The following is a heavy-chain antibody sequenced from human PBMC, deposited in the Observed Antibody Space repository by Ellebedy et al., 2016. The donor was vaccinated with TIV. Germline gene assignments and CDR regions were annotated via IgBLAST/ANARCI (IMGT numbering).Heavy chain of an antibody. Sequence: PGGSLRLSCAASGLTFSSHSMNWVRQAPGKGLEWVSCIGTTGNTVYYADSVMGRFTISRDNAMNSLYLEMNSLRDEDTAVYYCARVRGTYAYGMDVWGQGTTVTVSS. D-gene: IGHD3-16*01. CDR1: GLTFSSHS. J-gene: IGHJ6*02. CDR3: ARVRGTYAYGMDV. CDR2: IGTTGNTV. V-gene: IGHV3-48*02.